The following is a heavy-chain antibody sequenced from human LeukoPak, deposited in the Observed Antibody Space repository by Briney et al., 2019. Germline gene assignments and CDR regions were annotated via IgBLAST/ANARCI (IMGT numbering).Heavy chain of an antibody. J-gene: IGHJ5*02. CDR2: IQQDGGAE. V-gene: IGHV3-7*01. CDR1: GFTFTTYW. Sequence: GGSLRLSCAASGFTFTTYWMGWVRQAPGKGLEWVANIQQDGGAEHYADSVKGRFSISRDNAKNSLYLQLYSLRAEDTAVYYCARDAGYFVHDPWGQGTLVTVSS. D-gene: IGHD2/OR15-2a*01. CDR3: ARDAGYFVHDP.